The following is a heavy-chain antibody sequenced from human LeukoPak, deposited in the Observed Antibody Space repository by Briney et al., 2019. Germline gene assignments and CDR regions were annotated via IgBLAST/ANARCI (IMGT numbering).Heavy chain of an antibody. CDR2: MYYSVST. Sequence: SETLSLTCTVSGGSISSSRYYWGWIRQPPGKGLEWIGSMYYSVSTYYNPSLKSRVTISVDTSKNQFSLKLSSVTAADTAVYYCAIRAVASKYYFDYWGQGTLVTVSS. CDR3: AIRAVASKYYFDY. CDR1: GGSISSSRYY. V-gene: IGHV4-39*01. J-gene: IGHJ4*02. D-gene: IGHD4-23*01.